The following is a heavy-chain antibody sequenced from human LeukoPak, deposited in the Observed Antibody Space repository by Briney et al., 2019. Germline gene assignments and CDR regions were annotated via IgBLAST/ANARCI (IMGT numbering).Heavy chain of an antibody. CDR3: ARDSRLLWFGEFNFDY. Sequence: GGSLRLSCAASGFSFSSYWISWVRQAPGKGLEWVANIKQDGGEKYYVDSVKGRFTISRDNAKNSLYLQMNSLRVEDTAVYYCARDSRLLWFGEFNFDYWGQGTLVTVSS. D-gene: IGHD3-10*01. CDR2: IKQDGGEK. CDR1: GFSFSSYW. V-gene: IGHV3-7*01. J-gene: IGHJ4*02.